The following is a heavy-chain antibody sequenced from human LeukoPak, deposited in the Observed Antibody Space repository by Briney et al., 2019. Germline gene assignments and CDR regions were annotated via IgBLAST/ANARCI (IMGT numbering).Heavy chain of an antibody. CDR3: ARVGRIAAAGINYYYYYYMDV. V-gene: IGHV1-2*02. D-gene: IGHD6-13*01. CDR1: GYTFTRYY. J-gene: IGHJ6*03. CDR2: INPNSGGT. Sequence: ASVKVSCKASGYTFTRYYMHWVRQAPGQGLEWMGWINPNSGGTNYAQKFQGRVTMTRDTSISTAYMELSRLRSDDTAVYYCARVGRIAAAGINYYYYYYMDVWGKGTTVTISS.